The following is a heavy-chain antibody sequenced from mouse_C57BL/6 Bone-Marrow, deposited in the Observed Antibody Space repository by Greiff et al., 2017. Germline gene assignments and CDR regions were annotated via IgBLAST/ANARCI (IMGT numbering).Heavy chain of an antibody. CDR3: ARGITTVVDPLFDY. CDR2: IDPSDSYT. J-gene: IGHJ2*01. D-gene: IGHD1-1*01. V-gene: IGHV1-50*01. CDR1: GYTFTSCW. Sequence: QVQLQQPGAELVKPGASVKLSCKASGYTFTSCWMQWVKQRPGQGLEWIGEIDPSDSYTNYNQKFKGKATLTVDTSSSTAYMQLSSLTSEDSAVYYCARGITTVVDPLFDYWGQGTTLTVSS.